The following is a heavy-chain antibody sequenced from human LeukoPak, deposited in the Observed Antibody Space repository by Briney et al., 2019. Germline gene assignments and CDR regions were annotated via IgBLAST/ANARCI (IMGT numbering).Heavy chain of an antibody. J-gene: IGHJ4*02. Sequence: ASVKVSCKASDYTFSTYGITWVRQAPGQGLEWMGWISAYNGNTNYAEKIQGRVTMTTDTSTSTAYMELRSLRFDDTAVYYCARAGTTSSSTPDYWGQGTQVSVSS. CDR1: DYTFSTYG. D-gene: IGHD6-6*01. V-gene: IGHV1-18*01. CDR3: ARAGTTSSSTPDY. CDR2: ISAYNGNT.